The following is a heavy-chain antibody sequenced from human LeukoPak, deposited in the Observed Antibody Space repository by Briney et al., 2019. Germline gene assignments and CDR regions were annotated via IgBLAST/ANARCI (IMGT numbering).Heavy chain of an antibody. V-gene: IGHV3-48*03. CDR3: ARGPPRNYGNYYFDY. CDR1: GFTFSSYE. CDR2: ISSSGSTI. D-gene: IGHD1-7*01. J-gene: IGHJ4*02. Sequence: GGSLRLSCAASGFTFSSYEMNWVRQAPGKGLEWVSYISSSGSTIYYADSVKGRFTISRDNAKNSLYLQMNSLRAEGTAVYYCARGPPRNYGNYYFDYWGQGTLVTVPS.